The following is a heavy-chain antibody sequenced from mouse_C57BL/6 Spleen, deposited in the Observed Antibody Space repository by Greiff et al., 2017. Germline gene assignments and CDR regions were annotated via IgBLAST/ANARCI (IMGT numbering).Heavy chain of an antibody. V-gene: IGHV1-7*01. Sequence: VQLQQSGAELAKPGASVKLSCKASGYTFTSYWMHWVKQRPGQGLEWIGYINPSSGYTKYNQKFKDKATLTADKSSSTAYMQLSSLTYEDSAVXYCARSLTTVVAHFDYWGQGTTLTVSS. CDR2: INPSSGYT. CDR3: ARSLTTVVAHFDY. CDR1: GYTFTSYW. D-gene: IGHD1-1*01. J-gene: IGHJ2*01.